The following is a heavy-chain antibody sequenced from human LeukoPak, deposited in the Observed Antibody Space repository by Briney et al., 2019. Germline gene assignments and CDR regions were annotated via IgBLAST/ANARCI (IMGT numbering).Heavy chain of an antibody. D-gene: IGHD6-13*01. Sequence: GGSLRLSCAASGFTFSSYDMSWVRQAPGKGLEWVSAISASGGRTYYADSVKGRFTISRDNSKNTMYQQMNSLRAEDTAVYYCAKAGGSSWYDAWGQGILVTVSS. CDR1: GFTFSSYD. V-gene: IGHV3-23*01. CDR2: ISASGGRT. CDR3: AKAGGSSWYDA. J-gene: IGHJ5*02.